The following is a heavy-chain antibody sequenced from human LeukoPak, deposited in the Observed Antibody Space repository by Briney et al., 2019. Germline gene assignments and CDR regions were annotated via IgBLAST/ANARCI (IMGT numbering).Heavy chain of an antibody. J-gene: IGHJ5*02. D-gene: IGHD2/OR15-2a*01. V-gene: IGHV1-3*01. CDR2: LHPDNGDT. CDR3: AREMLDVRIRGPRDWFDP. CDR1: GYTFTTYV. Sequence: ASVKVSCKASGYTFTTYVIHWVRQAPGQRLEWMGWLHPDNGDTEYSQKFQGRVTFTRDTSASTVYMKLNSLRSEDTAVYYCAREMLDVRIRGPRDWFDPWGPGTLVTVSS.